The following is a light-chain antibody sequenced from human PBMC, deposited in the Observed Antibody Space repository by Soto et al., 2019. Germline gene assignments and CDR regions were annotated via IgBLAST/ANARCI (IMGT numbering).Light chain of an antibody. J-gene: IGLJ2*01. Sequence: QSVLTQPASVSGSPGQSITISCTGTSSDVGGYNYVSWYQQRPGKAPKLMIYAVSNRPSGVSNRFSGSKSGNTASLTISGLQAEDEADYYCSSYTISSTLGVVFGGGTKLTVL. CDR1: SSDVGGYNY. CDR3: SSYTISSTLGVV. V-gene: IGLV2-14*01. CDR2: AVS.